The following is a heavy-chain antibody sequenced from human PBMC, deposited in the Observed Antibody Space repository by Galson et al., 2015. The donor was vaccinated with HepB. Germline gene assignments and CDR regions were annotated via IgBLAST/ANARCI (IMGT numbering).Heavy chain of an antibody. CDR1: GFTFSTYA. V-gene: IGHV3-23*01. D-gene: IGHD3-22*01. CDR3: AKDQGNMTLVVIDY. Sequence: SLRLSCAASGFTFSTYAMSWVRQAPGKGLEWVSGIAGTGGSIYYADSVKGRFTVSRDNSKNTLYLQMNSLRAEDTAVYYCAKDQGNMTLVVIDYWSQGTLVTVSS. J-gene: IGHJ4*02. CDR2: IAGTGGSI.